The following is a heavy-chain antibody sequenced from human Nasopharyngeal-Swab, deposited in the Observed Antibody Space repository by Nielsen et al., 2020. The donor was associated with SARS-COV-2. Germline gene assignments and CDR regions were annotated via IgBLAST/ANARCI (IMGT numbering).Heavy chain of an antibody. Sequence: SVKVSCKASGGTFSSYAISWVRQAPGQGLEWMGGIIPIFGTANYAQKFQGRVTITADESTSTAYMELSSLRSEDTAVYYCARVVVVVPAAMRGAFDIWGQGTMVTVSS. CDR3: ARVVVVVPAAMRGAFDI. CDR2: IIPIFGTA. V-gene: IGHV1-69*13. CDR1: GGTFSSYA. D-gene: IGHD2-2*01. J-gene: IGHJ3*02.